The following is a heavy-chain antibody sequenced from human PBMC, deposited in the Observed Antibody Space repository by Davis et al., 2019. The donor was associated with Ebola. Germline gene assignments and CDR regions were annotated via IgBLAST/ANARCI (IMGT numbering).Heavy chain of an antibody. CDR2: IYPGDSDT. Sequence: PGGSLRLSCKGSGYSFSSSWIGWVRQMPGKGLELMGIIYPGDSDTRHSPSFQGQVTISADKSISTAYLQWSSLKASDTAMYYCARQGGSYHFGMDVWGQGTTVTVSS. V-gene: IGHV5-51*01. D-gene: IGHD3-16*01. J-gene: IGHJ6*02. CDR1: GYSFSSSW. CDR3: ARQGGSYHFGMDV.